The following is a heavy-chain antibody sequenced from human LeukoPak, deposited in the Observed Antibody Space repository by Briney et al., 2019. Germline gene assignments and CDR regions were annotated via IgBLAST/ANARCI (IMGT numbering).Heavy chain of an antibody. CDR2: IYYSGST. CDR3: ARQVIAVAGIFSRVQAWFDP. Sequence: SETLSLTCTVSGGSISSYCWSWIRQPPGKGLEWIGYIYYSGSTNYNPSLKSRVTISVDTSKNQFSLKLSSVTAADTAVYYCARQVIAVAGIFSRVQAWFDPWGQGTLVTVSS. D-gene: IGHD6-19*01. V-gene: IGHV4-59*08. CDR1: GGSISSYC. J-gene: IGHJ5*02.